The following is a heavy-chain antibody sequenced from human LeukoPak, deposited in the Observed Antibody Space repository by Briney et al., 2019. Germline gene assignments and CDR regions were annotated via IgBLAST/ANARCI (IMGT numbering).Heavy chain of an antibody. CDR2: ISGSGGST. V-gene: IGHV3-23*01. Sequence: PGGSLRLSCAASRFTFSSYAMSWVRQAPGKGLEWVSSISGSGGSTYYADSVKGRFTISRDNSKNTLYLQMNSLRAEDTAVYYCAKDVGKWESLHFFDYWGQGTLVTVSS. J-gene: IGHJ4*02. D-gene: IGHD1-26*01. CDR3: AKDVGKWESLHFFDY. CDR1: RFTFSSYA.